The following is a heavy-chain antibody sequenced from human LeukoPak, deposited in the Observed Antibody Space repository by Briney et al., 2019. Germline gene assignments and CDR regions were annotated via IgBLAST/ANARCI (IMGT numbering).Heavy chain of an antibody. CDR2: INPNSGET. D-gene: IGHD3-16*01. V-gene: IGHV1-2*02. J-gene: IGHJ4*02. CDR1: GYTFTLYY. Sequence: GASVRVSVTASGYTFTLYYMHWVRQAPGQGREGMGGINPNSGETKYAQKFQGRGTMTRDTSISTAYIELSRLRSDDTAVYYCSTQRGSYLWGTDFDYWGQGTLVTVSS. CDR3: STQRGSYLWGTDFDY.